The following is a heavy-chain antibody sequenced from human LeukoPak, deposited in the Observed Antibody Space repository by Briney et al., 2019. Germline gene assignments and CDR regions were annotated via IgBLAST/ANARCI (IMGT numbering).Heavy chain of an antibody. D-gene: IGHD1-26*01. CDR2: LNPNSGNT. CDR3: ARVVGARDAFDI. V-gene: IGHV1-8*01. Sequence: ASVKVSCKASGYTFTSYDINWVRQATGQGLEWMGWLNPNSGNTGYAQKFQGRVTMTRNTSISTAYMELNSLRSEDTAVYYCARVVGARDAFDIWGQGTMVTVSS. CDR1: GYTFTSYD. J-gene: IGHJ3*02.